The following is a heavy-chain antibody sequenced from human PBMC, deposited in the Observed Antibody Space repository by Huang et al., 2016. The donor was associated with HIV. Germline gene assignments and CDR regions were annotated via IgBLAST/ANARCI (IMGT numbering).Heavy chain of an antibody. Sequence: EVQLVESGGGLVKPGGSLRLSCAASGFSLDSYNMYWVRQTPGKGLHGVSSISPSSRFIDYADSVKGRFSISRDNAKNSLYLQMNNLRGEDTAVYYCARDRGQQLSPFDSWGQGTLVTVSS. J-gene: IGHJ4*02. V-gene: IGHV3-21*01. D-gene: IGHD6-13*01. CDR1: GFSLDSYN. CDR3: ARDRGQQLSPFDS. CDR2: ISPSSRFI.